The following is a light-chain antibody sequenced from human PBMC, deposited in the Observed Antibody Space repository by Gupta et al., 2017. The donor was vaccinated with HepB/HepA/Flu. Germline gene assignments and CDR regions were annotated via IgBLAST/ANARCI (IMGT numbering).Light chain of an antibody. CDR1: QSVSSY. V-gene: IGKV3-11*01. J-gene: IGKJ4*01. CDR2: DAS. CDR3: QQRSNWPLT. Sequence: IVFTQSPATLSLSPGERATLSCRASQSVSSYLAWYQQKPGQAPRLLIYDASNRATGIPARFSGSGSGTEFTLTISSLEPEDFAVYYGQQRSNWPLTFGGGTKVEIK.